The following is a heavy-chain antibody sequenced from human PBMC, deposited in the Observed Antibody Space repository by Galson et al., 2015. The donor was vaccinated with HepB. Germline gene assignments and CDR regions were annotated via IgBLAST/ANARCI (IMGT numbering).Heavy chain of an antibody. CDR1: GFAFSSYA. CDR3: VRDNSGGIWSGLEC. V-gene: IGHV3-33*01. J-gene: IGHJ4*02. CDR2: IWHDGTNK. Sequence: SLRLSCAASGFAFSSYAMRWVRQAPGKGLEWVAIIWHDGTNKYYADSVKGRFTTSRDNSKNTVYLQMNSLRAEDSAIYYCVRDNSGGIWSGLECWGPGTLVTVSS. D-gene: IGHD3-3*01.